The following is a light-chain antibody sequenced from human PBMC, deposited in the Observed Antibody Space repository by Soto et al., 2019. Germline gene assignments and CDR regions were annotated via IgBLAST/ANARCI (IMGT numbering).Light chain of an antibody. CDR1: SSNIGSNY. J-gene: IGLJ7*01. Sequence: QSVLTQPPSVSAAPGQTVTISCSGSSSNIGSNYVSSYQQLPGTSLKLLIYDNNKRPSGIPDRFSGSKSGTSATLGITGLQTGDEADYYCGTWDSSLSANAVFGGGTQLTVL. CDR2: DNN. V-gene: IGLV1-51*01. CDR3: GTWDSSLSANAV.